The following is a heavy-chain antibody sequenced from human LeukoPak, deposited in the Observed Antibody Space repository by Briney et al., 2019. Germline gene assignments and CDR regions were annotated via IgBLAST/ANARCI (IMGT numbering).Heavy chain of an antibody. CDR1: GFTFTSDS. V-gene: IGHV3-23*01. D-gene: IGHD1-1*01. CDR3: TKVSTTGVGGRRYFDQ. J-gene: IGHJ4*02. CDR2: IGASGGGT. Sequence: GGSLRLSCAASGFTFTSDSMSWVGQAPRTGLEGVSGIGASGGGTYYAESVKGRFTISRDNSKNTLYLQMNSLSTEDTAVYYCTKVSTTGVGGRRYFDQWGQGTQVTVSS.